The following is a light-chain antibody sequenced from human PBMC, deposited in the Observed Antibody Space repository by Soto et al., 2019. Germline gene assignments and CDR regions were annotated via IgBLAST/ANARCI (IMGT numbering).Light chain of an antibody. CDR2: KAS. CDR1: QSISTW. Sequence: DIQMTQPPSTLYASVRDRDTNTCRASQSISTWLAWYKQRAGKAPKLLIYKASNLESGVPSRFSGSGSGTDFTLTISSLQPDDFATYYCQQYDSYSWALGQGTKVDIK. CDR3: QQYDSYSWA. V-gene: IGKV1-5*03. J-gene: IGKJ1*01.